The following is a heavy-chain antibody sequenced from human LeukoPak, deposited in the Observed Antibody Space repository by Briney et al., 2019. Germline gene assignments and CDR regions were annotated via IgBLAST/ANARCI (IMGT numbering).Heavy chain of an antibody. Sequence: PGGSLRLSCAASGFTFSSYAMSWVRQAPGKGLEWVSSISGSGDNTYYADSVKDRFSISRDNSKTTVSLQMNSLRVEDTAVYYCARDWMPGGIVVVNGAFDIWGQGTMVTVSS. CDR1: GFTFSSYA. D-gene: IGHD3-22*01. CDR3: ARDWMPGGIVVVNGAFDI. V-gene: IGHV3-23*01. J-gene: IGHJ3*02. CDR2: ISGSGDNT.